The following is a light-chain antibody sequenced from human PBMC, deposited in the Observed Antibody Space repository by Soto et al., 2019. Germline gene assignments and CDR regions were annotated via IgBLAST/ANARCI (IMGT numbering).Light chain of an antibody. J-gene: IGLJ2*01. CDR3: TSYGGRDDTI. CDR1: SSDVGAYDR. V-gene: IGLV2-8*01. Sequence: QSALTQPPSASGSPGQSVTISCTGTSSDVGAYDRVSWYQQHPGKPPKLIIYAVTDRTSGVPARFSGSKSGNTASLTVSGLQAEDEADYYCTSYGGRDDTIFGGGTKLTVL. CDR2: AVT.